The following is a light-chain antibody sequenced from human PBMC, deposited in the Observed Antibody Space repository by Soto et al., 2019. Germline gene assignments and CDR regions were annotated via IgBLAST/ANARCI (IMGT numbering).Light chain of an antibody. V-gene: IGKV1-39*01. CDR3: QQSYSNPPT. J-gene: IGKJ1*01. CDR2: DAS. CDR1: QDISSW. Sequence: DIHFTQSPSLLSASVGDRVTMTCRASQDISSWLAWYQQKPGKAPKLLIYDASNLESGVPSRFSGSGSGTDFILPISSLQPEDFETYYCQQSYSNPPTFGQGTKVDI.